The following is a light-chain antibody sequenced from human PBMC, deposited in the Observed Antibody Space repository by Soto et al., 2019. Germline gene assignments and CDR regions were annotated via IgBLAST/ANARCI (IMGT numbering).Light chain of an antibody. V-gene: IGLV2-14*03. CDR1: SSDVGAYNY. J-gene: IGLJ1*01. CDR2: DVS. Sequence: QSALTQPASVSGSPGQSITISCTGTSSDVGAYNYVSWYQHHPGNAPKLMIYDVSNRPSGVSNRFSGSKSGNTASLTISVLQAEDEADYYCSSYTSSSTYVFGTGTKVTVL. CDR3: SSYTSSSTYV.